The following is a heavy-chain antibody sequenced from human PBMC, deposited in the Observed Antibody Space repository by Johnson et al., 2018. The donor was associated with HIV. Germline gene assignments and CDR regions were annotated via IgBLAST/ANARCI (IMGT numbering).Heavy chain of an antibody. CDR1: GFTFSSYA. CDR2: ISYDGSNK. D-gene: IGHD3-10*01. CDR3: ATELLRTEHDVFDI. Sequence: QVQLVESGGGVVQPGRSLRLSCAASGFTFSSYAMHWVRQAPGKGLEWVAVISYDGSNKYYADSEKGRFTVSRDNSKNTLYLQMNSLRAEDTAVYYCATELLRTEHDVFDIWGQGTMVTVSS. J-gene: IGHJ3*02. V-gene: IGHV3-30-3*01.